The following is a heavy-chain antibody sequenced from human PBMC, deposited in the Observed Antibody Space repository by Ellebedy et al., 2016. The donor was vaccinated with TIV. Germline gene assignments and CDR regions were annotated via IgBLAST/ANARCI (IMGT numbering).Heavy chain of an antibody. Sequence: PGGSLRLSCAASGFTFSSYAMHWVRQAPGKELEWVGVASYDGSTKYYADADSVKGRFTISRDNSKNTVFLQMNSLRDEDTAVYYCARSFCSGGSCLVDMWGQGTMVTVSS. CDR2: ASYDGSTK. J-gene: IGHJ3*02. V-gene: IGHV3-30*01. D-gene: IGHD2-15*01. CDR3: ARSFCSGGSCLVDM. CDR1: GFTFSSYA.